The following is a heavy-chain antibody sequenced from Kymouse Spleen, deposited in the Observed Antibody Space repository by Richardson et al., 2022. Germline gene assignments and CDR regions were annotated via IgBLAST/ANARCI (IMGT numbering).Heavy chain of an antibody. J-gene: IGHJ6*02. CDR3: ARGTGTTYYYYYGMDV. CDR2: IKQDGSEK. D-gene: IGHD1-7*01. Sequence: EVQLVESGGGLVQPGGSLRLSCAASGFTFSSYWMSWVRQAPGKGLEWVANIKQDGSEKYYVDSVKGRFTISRDNAKNSLYLQMNSLRAEDTAVYYCARGTGTTYYYYYGMDVWGQGTTVTVSS. V-gene: IGHV3-7*01. CDR1: GFTFSSYW.